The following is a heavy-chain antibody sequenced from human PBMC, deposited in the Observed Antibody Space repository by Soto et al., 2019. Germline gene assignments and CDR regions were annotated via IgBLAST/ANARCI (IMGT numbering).Heavy chain of an antibody. V-gene: IGHV1-18*01. D-gene: IGHD5-18*01. CDR2: ISAYNGNT. J-gene: IGHJ6*02. CDR1: GYTFTSYG. Sequence: ASVKVSCKASGYTFTSYGISWVRQAPGQGLEWMGWISAYNGNTNYAQKLQGRVTMTTDTSTSTAYMELRSLRSDDTAVYYCARRGYSYGLYYYGMDVWGQGTTVTVSS. CDR3: ARRGYSYGLYYYGMDV.